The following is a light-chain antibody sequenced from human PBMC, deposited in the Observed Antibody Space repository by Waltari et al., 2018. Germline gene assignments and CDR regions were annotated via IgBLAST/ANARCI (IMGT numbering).Light chain of an antibody. CDR1: QSISSY. CDR3: QQSSSTPPFT. Sequence: IQMTQSPSSLSASVGDRVTITCRASQSISSYLNWYQQKPGKAPKLLIYAASSLQSGVPSRFSGSGSGTDFTLTINSLQPEDFATYYCQQSSSTPPFTFGPGTKVDIK. CDR2: AAS. J-gene: IGKJ3*01. V-gene: IGKV1-39*01.